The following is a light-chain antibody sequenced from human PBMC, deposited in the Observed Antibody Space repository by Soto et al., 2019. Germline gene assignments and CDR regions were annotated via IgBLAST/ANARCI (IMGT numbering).Light chain of an antibody. CDR2: DVS. V-gene: IGLV2-14*01. Sequence: QSVLTQPASVSGSPGQSITISFTGTSSDVGGYNYVSWYQQHPGKAPKLMIYDVSNRPSGVYNRFSGSKYGNTASLTISGLQAEDVADYYCSSYTSRTTWVFCGGTKLTVL. CDR3: SSYTSRTTWV. CDR1: SSDVGGYNY. J-gene: IGLJ3*02.